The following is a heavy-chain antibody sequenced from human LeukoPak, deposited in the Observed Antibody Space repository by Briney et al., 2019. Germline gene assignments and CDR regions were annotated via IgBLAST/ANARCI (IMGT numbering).Heavy chain of an antibody. V-gene: IGHV3-33*01. D-gene: IGHD7-27*01. J-gene: IGHJ4*01. CDR2: IWYDGSKT. Sequence: GRSLRLSCAASGFTFRSYGMHWVRQAPGKGLEWVAVIWYDGSKTYYADSVKGRFTISRDNSKNTLYLQMSSLRADDTAVYYCARYDTGMSDYWGQGTLVTVSS. CDR3: ARYDTGMSDY. CDR1: GFTFRSYG.